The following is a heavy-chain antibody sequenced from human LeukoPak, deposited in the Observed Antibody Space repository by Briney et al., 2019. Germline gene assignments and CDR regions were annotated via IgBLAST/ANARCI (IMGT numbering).Heavy chain of an antibody. CDR3: AKDWSGSYCFDY. J-gene: IGHJ4*02. Sequence: GGSLRLSCAASGFTFSSYAMSWVRQAPGKGLEWVSAISGSGGSTYYADSVKGRFAISRDNSKNTLYLQMNSLRAEDTAVYYCAKDWSGSYCFDYWGQGTLVTVSS. D-gene: IGHD1-26*01. CDR2: ISGSGGST. V-gene: IGHV3-23*01. CDR1: GFTFSSYA.